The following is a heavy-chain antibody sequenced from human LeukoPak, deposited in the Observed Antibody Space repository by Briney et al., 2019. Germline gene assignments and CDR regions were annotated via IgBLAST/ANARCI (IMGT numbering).Heavy chain of an antibody. Sequence: RGSLRLSCAASGFTFSSYAMHWVRQAPGKGLEWVAVISFDGSNKYYADSVKGRFTISRDNCKSTLYLQMDSLRAEDTGLYFCVKDGGYQDRTYFDYWGQGTLVTVSS. CDR1: GFTFSSYA. D-gene: IGHD3-22*01. J-gene: IGHJ4*02. CDR2: ISFDGSNK. CDR3: VKDGGYQDRTYFDY. V-gene: IGHV3-30*04.